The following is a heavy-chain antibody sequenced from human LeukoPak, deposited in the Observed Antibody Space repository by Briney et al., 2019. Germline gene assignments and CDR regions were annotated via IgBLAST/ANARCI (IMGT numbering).Heavy chain of an antibody. D-gene: IGHD6-19*01. CDR3: AELPYSSGRAYFDY. J-gene: IGHJ4*02. CDR2: ISGSGGST. V-gene: IGHV3-23*01. CDR1: GFTFSSYA. Sequence: GGSLRLSCAASGFTFSSYAMSWVRQAPGKGLEWVSAISGSGGSTSYADSVKGRFTISRDNSKNTLYLQMNSLRAEDTAVYYCAELPYSSGRAYFDYWGQGTLVTVSS.